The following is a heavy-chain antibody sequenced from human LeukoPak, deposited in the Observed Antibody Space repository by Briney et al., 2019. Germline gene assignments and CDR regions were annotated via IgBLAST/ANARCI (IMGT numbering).Heavy chain of an antibody. J-gene: IGHJ3*02. CDR3: ARVKFPAKDAFDI. CDR1: GYSFTGYF. V-gene: IGHV1-2*02. Sequence: ASVKVSCKASGYSFTGYFMHWVRQPPGQGLEWMGWINPNSGDTNYAQNFQGRVTMTRDTSISTAYMELSSLRSDDTAVYYCARVKFPAKDAFDIWGQGTMVTVSS. CDR2: INPNSGDT.